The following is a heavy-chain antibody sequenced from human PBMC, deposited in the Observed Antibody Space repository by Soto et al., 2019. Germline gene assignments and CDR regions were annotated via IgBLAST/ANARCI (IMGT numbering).Heavy chain of an antibody. V-gene: IGHV3-33*01. D-gene: IGHD3-22*01. CDR2: IWYDGSNK. J-gene: IGHJ3*02. CDR1: GFTFSSYG. CDR3: ARDWDDYDSSGRRPTGDFDI. Sequence: QVQLVESGGGVVQPGRSLRLSCAASGFTFSSYGMHWVRQAPGKGLEWVAVIWYDGSNKYYADSVKGRFTISRDNSKNTLYLQMNSLRAEDTAVYYCARDWDDYDSSGRRPTGDFDIWGQGTMVTVSS.